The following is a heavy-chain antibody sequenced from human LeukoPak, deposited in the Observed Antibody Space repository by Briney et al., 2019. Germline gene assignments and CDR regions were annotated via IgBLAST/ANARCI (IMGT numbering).Heavy chain of an antibody. CDR2: INPNSGGT. CDR1: GYTFTSYD. Sequence: SVKVSCKASGYTFTSYDINWVRQAPGQGLEWMGWINPNSGGTNYAQKFQGRVTMTRDTSIYTAYMELSRLRSDDTAVYYCARDSYYGDSRSLHFDYWGQGALVTVSS. D-gene: IGHD4-17*01. J-gene: IGHJ4*02. CDR3: ARDSYYGDSRSLHFDY. V-gene: IGHV1-2*02.